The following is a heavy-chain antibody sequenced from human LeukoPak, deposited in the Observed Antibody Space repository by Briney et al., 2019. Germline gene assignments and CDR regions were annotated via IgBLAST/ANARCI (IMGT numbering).Heavy chain of an antibody. CDR3: ARGDYGDYFGSFYCYMDV. CDR2: MNPNSGNT. Sequence: ASVKVSCKASGYTFTSYDINWVRQATGQGLEWMGWMNPNSGNTGYAQKFQGRVTMTRNTSISTAYMELSSLRSEDTAVYYCARGDYGDYFGSFYCYMDVWGKGTTVTVSS. V-gene: IGHV1-8*01. D-gene: IGHD4-17*01. J-gene: IGHJ6*03. CDR1: GYTFTSYD.